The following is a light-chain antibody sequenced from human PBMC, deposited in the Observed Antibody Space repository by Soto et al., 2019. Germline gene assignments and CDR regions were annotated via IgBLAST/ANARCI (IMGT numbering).Light chain of an antibody. J-gene: IGLJ2*01. Sequence: QSALTQSPSASGSPGQSVTISCTGTSSDVGGYNYVSWYQQHPGKAPKLMIYEVTQRPSGVPDRFSGSKSGNTASLTVSGLQAEDEADYYCSSYAGSNNVVVFGGGTQLTVL. CDR2: EVT. CDR3: SSYAGSNNVVV. CDR1: SSDVGGYNY. V-gene: IGLV2-8*01.